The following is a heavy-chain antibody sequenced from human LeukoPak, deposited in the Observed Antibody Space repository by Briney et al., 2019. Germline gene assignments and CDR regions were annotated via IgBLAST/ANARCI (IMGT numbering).Heavy chain of an antibody. Sequence: GGSLRLSCAASGFTFRNYAMHWVRQAPGKGLEWVALISNDGYNKYYADSVKGRFSISRDNSKNTLYVQLNSLRTEDTAVYFCARKPRGTRSNYFDYWGQGTLVTVSS. V-gene: IGHV3-30*04. CDR1: GFTFRNYA. CDR3: ARKPRGTRSNYFDY. D-gene: IGHD1-26*01. J-gene: IGHJ4*02. CDR2: ISNDGYNK.